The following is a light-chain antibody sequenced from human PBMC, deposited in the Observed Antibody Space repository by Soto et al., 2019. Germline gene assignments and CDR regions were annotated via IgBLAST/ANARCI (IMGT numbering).Light chain of an antibody. CDR3: QQHGSSLPYT. J-gene: IGKJ2*01. V-gene: IGKV3-20*01. CDR2: GAS. CDR1: QSVSSNY. Sequence: EIVLTQSPGTLSLSPGERATLSCRASQSVSSNYLAWYQQKPGQAPRLLIYGASSRATGIADRFSGSGSGTDFTLTISRLEPEDFAVYHCQQHGSSLPYTFGQGTKLEIK.